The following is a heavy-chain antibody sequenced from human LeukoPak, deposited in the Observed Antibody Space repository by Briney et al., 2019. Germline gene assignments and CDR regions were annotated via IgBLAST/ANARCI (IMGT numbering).Heavy chain of an antibody. CDR1: GGTFSSYA. D-gene: IGHD3-9*01. CDR2: IIPIFGTA. CDR3: ARGRVLRYFDWLSGNWFDP. Sequence: ASVKVSCKASGGTFSSYAISWVRQAPGQGLEWMGGIIPIFGTANYAQKFQGRVTITADKSTSTAYMELSSLRSEDTTVDYCARGRVLRYFDWLSGNWFDPWGQGTLVTVSS. V-gene: IGHV1-69*06. J-gene: IGHJ5*02.